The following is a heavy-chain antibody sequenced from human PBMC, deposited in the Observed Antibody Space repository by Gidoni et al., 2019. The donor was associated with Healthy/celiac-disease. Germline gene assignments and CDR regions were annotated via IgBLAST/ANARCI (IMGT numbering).Heavy chain of an antibody. Sequence: QVTLKESGPVLVKPTETLTLTCTASGFSLSNARMGVSWIRQPQGKALEWLAHIFSNDEKSYSTSLKSRLTISKDTSNSQVVLTMTNMDPVDTATYYCARIQGYSGWYSWGQGTLVTVSS. V-gene: IGHV2-26*01. CDR2: IFSNDEK. J-gene: IGHJ4*02. CDR3: ARIQGYSGWYS. CDR1: GFSLSNARMG. D-gene: IGHD6-19*01.